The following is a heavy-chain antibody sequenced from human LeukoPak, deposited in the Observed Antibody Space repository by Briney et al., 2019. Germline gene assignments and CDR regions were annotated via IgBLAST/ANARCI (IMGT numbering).Heavy chain of an antibody. J-gene: IGHJ4*02. V-gene: IGHV3-23*01. D-gene: IGHD3-9*01. CDR1: GFTFSSYA. CDR3: AKLAYYDILTGAWAYFDY. Sequence: HSGGSLRLSCAASGFTFSSYAMSWVRQAPGKGLEWVSAISGSGGSTYYADSVKGRFTISRDNSKNTLYLQMNGLRAEDTAVYYYAKLAYYDILTGAWAYFDYWGQGTLVTVSS. CDR2: ISGSGGST.